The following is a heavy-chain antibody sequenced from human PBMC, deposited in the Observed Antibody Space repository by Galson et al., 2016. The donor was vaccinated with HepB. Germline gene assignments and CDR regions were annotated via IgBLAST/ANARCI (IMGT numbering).Heavy chain of an antibody. J-gene: IGHJ1*01. V-gene: IGHV3-23*01. Sequence: SLRLSCAAPGFNVGNYALSWVRQAPGKGLEWVATLSDTGTRRDYADSVKGRFTISRDRSKNTLDVQMNSLRAEDTGVYYCAKLGEGIGWYVHHWGQGTLVTVSS. CDR1: GFNVGNYA. D-gene: IGHD6-19*01. CDR3: AKLGEGIGWYVHH. CDR2: LSDTGTRR.